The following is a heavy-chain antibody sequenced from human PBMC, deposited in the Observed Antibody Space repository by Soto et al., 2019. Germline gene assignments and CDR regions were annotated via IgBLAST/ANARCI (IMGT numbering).Heavy chain of an antibody. CDR3: ARGRAASSWYETPHYFDY. D-gene: IGHD6-13*01. CDR1: GYSFRTYG. J-gene: IGHJ4*02. CDR2: ISVYNGHT. Sequence: QVQMVQSGTEVEKPGASVKISCQASGYSFRTYGINWVRQAPGQGLEWMGWISVYNGHTYYTEKFQGRVTMTTDTSTNTAYMELRSLRSDDTAVYYCARGRAASSWYETPHYFDYWGQGTLVTVSS. V-gene: IGHV1-18*01.